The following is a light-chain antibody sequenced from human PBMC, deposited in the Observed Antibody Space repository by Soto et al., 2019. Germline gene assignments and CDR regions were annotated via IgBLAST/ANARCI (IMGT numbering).Light chain of an antibody. CDR3: QQYGSSPPT. CDR1: QSVSSSY. CDR2: GAS. V-gene: IGKV3-20*01. J-gene: IGKJ5*01. Sequence: ELVLTQAPGALSLSPVEGATLSCRASQSVSSSYLAWYQQKPGQAPRLLIYGASSRATGIPDRFSGSGSGTDFTLTISRLEPEDFAVYYCQQYGSSPPTFGQGTRLEI.